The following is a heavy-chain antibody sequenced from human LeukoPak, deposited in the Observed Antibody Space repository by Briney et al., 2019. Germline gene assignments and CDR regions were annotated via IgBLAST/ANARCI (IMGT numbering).Heavy chain of an antibody. CDR3: AREPRGWDLPGDY. Sequence: ASVKVSCKASGYTITNNYMHWVRQAPGQGLEWMGWMNPNSGNTGYAQKFQGRVTMTRNTSISTAYMELSSLRSEDTAVYYCAREPRGWDLPGDYWGQGTLVTVSS. CDR1: GYTITNNY. D-gene: IGHD1-26*01. J-gene: IGHJ4*02. CDR2: MNPNSGNT. V-gene: IGHV1-8*02.